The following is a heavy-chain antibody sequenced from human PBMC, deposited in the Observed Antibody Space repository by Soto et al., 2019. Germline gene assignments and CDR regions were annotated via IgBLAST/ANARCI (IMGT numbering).Heavy chain of an antibody. CDR3: ARERPSNAFEI. V-gene: IGHV4-59*01. CDR1: GGSISSYY. J-gene: IGHJ3*02. CDR2: IYYSGST. Sequence: SETLSLTCTVSGGSISSYYWSWIRQPPGKGLEWIGYIYYSGSTNYNPSLKSRVTISVDTSKNQFSLKLSSVTAADTAVYYCARERPSNAFEIWGQGTMVTVSS.